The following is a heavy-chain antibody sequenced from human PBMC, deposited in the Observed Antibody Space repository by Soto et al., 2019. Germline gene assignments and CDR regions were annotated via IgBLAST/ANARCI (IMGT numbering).Heavy chain of an antibody. J-gene: IGHJ3*02. CDR2: IAYDGSNI. CDR1: GFSFSSYG. V-gene: IGHV3-30*18. D-gene: IGHD2-15*01. CDR3: AKDRYCSGGNCYYDAFDI. Sequence: QVQLVESGGGVVQPGRSLRLSCAASGFSFSSYGMHWVRQAPGKGLEWVAVIAYDGSNIYYADSVKGRFTISRDNSKNPLYLQMNSLRAEDTAVYYCAKDRYCSGGNCYYDAFDIWGQGTMVTVSS.